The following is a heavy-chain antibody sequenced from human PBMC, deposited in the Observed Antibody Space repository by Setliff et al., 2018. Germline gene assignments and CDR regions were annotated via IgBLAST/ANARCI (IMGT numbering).Heavy chain of an antibody. V-gene: IGHV4-61*02. CDR3: ARDVRYYYGSGMDV. J-gene: IGHJ6*02. Sequence: SETLSLTCTVSGGSISSGSYYWSWIRQPAGKGLEWIGRIYTSGSTNYNPSLKSRVTISVDTSKNQFSLKLSSVTAADTAVYYCARDVRYYYGSGMDVWGQGTTVTVSS. CDR1: GGSISSGSYY. CDR2: IYTSGST. D-gene: IGHD3-10*01.